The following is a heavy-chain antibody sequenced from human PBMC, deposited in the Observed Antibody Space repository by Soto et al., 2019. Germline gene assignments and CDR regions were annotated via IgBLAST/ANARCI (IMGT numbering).Heavy chain of an antibody. V-gene: IGHV1-18*01. CDR2: ISAYNGNT. Sequence: ASVKVSCKASGYTFTSYGISWVRQAPGQGLEWMGWISAYNGNTNYAQKLQGRVTMTTDTSTSTVYMELRSLRSDDTAVYYCARDCYCSSTRCINWFDSWGQGTLVTVS. CDR1: GYTFTSYG. CDR3: ARDCYCSSTRCINWFDS. J-gene: IGHJ5*01. D-gene: IGHD2-2*01.